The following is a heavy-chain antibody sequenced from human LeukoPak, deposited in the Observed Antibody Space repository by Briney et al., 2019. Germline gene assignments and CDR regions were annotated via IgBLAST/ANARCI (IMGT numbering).Heavy chain of an antibody. Sequence: SETLSLTCAVSGGSIRRSNWWSWGRPPPGKGLEGIGEIYHSGSTNYNPSLKRRVTISVATSKNQFSLKLSSVPAADTAVYYCARGRGITMVRGFVGFDPWGQGTLVTVSS. CDR1: GGSIRRSNW. J-gene: IGHJ5*02. D-gene: IGHD3-10*01. CDR3: ARGRGITMVRGFVGFDP. V-gene: IGHV4-4*02. CDR2: IYHSGST.